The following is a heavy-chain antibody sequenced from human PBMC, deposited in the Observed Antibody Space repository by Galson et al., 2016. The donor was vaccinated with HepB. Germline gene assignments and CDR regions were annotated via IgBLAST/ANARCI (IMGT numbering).Heavy chain of an antibody. J-gene: IGHJ6*02. CDR3: SSEGSLSTDYFYGKDV. V-gene: IGHV3-30*04. CDR1: GFTFRNYA. CDR2: ISYDGSNK. Sequence: SLRLSCAASGFTFRNYAMYWVRQAPGKGLEWVAVISYDGSNKYYADSAKGRFTISRDNSKNTQYLQMDSLRAEDTAVYYCSSEGSLSTDYFYGKDVWGQGTTVTVSS. D-gene: IGHD3-10*01.